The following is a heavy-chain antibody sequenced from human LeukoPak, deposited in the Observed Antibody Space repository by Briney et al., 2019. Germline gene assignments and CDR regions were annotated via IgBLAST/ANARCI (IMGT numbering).Heavy chain of an antibody. CDR1: GFTFSDYW. CDR3: SREYWNSDY. J-gene: IGHJ4*02. CDR2: MNQDGSRK. D-gene: IGHD2/OR15-2a*01. V-gene: IGHV3-7*01. Sequence: GGSLRLSCAASGFTFSDYWMNWVRQAPGKGLEWVANMNQDGSRKIYVDFVKGRFTISRDNAKNSLYLQMNDLRVEDTAIYYCSREYWNSDYWGQGTLVTVSS.